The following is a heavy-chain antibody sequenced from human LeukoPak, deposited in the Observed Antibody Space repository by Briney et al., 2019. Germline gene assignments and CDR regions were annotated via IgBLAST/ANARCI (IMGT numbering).Heavy chain of an antibody. CDR1: GYSFTGYW. J-gene: IGHJ4*02. D-gene: IGHD1-26*01. V-gene: IGHV5-51*01. Sequence: GESLKISCKGSGYSFTGYWIGWGRHMPGKGLEWMGIIYPGDSHTRYSPSFQGQVTISADKSISTAYLQWSSLKASDTAMYYCARLVGTTLYFDFWGQGTLVTVSS. CDR3: ARLVGTTLYFDF. CDR2: IYPGDSHT.